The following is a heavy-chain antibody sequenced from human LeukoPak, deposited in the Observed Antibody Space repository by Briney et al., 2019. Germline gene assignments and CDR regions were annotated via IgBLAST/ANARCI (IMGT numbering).Heavy chain of an antibody. J-gene: IGHJ4*02. CDR2: IIPILGIA. D-gene: IGHD4-23*01. V-gene: IGHV1-69*04. Sequence: ASVKVSCKASGDTFSRYAISWVRQAPGQGLEWMGRIIPILGIANYAQKFQDRVTINADKSTSTVYMELSSLRSEDTAVYYCARGGCGGNGFDYWGQGTLVTVSS. CDR1: GDTFSRYA. CDR3: ARGGCGGNGFDY.